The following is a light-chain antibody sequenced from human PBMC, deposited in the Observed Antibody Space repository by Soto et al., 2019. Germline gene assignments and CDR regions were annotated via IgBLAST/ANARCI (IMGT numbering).Light chain of an antibody. V-gene: IGKV1-39*01. CDR2: GAS. J-gene: IGKJ4*01. CDR3: QQTYSAPLT. Sequence: DIQMTQSPFSLPASVGDRVNITCRASQSISNYLNWYQHKPGRAPSLLIHGASSLQGGVPSRFSGSGSGTDFTLTISSLHPEDFTTYYCQQTYSAPLTVGGGTRLEF. CDR1: QSISNY.